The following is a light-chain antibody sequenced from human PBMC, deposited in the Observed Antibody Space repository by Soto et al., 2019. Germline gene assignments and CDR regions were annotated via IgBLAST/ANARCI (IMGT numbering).Light chain of an antibody. V-gene: IGLV2-8*01. CDR1: SSDVGGYNY. Sequence: QSALTQPPSASGSPGQSVTISCTGTSSDVGGYNYVSWYQQHPGKAPKLMIYEVSKRPSGVPDRFSGSKSGNTASLTVSGLQAEDEADCYCSSYAGSIVVFGGGTKVTVL. CDR3: SSYAGSIVV. CDR2: EVS. J-gene: IGLJ2*01.